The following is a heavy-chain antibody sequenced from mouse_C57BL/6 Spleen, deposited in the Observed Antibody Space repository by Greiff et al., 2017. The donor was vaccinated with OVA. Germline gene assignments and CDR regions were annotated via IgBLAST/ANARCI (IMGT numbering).Heavy chain of an antibody. J-gene: IGHJ4*01. Sequence: VQLQQSGAELVRPGASVKLSCTASGFNIKDDYMHWVKQRPEQGLEWIGWIDPENGDTEYASKFQGKATITADTSSNTAYLQLSSLTSVDTAVYYGTTYRYDYAMDYWGQGTSVTVSA. D-gene: IGHD1-1*01. V-gene: IGHV14-4*01. CDR3: TTYRYDYAMDY. CDR2: IDPENGDT. CDR1: GFNIKDDY.